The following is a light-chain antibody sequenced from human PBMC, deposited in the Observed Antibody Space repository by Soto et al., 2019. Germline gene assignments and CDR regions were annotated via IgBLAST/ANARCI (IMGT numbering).Light chain of an antibody. CDR1: SSNIGSNT. CDR3: AAWDDSLNGRV. J-gene: IGLJ2*01. Sequence: QSVLTQPPSPSVTPGQRVTISCSGSSSNIGSNTVNWYQQLPGTAPKLLIYGNNQRPSGVPDRFSGSKSGTSASLAISGLQSEDEADYYCAAWDDSLNGRVFGGGTKLTVL. CDR2: GNN. V-gene: IGLV1-44*01.